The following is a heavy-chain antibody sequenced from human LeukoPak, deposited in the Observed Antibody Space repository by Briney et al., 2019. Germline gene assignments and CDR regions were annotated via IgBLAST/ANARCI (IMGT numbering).Heavy chain of an antibody. CDR1: GYTFTSYY. V-gene: IGHV1-46*01. Sequence: ASVKVSCKASGYTFTSYYMHWVRQAPGQGLEWMGIINPSGGSTSYAQKFQGRVTMTRNTSTSTVYMELSSLRSEDTAVYYCARSTAMVDFDYWGQGTLVTVSS. D-gene: IGHD5-18*01. J-gene: IGHJ4*02. CDR2: INPSGGST. CDR3: ARSTAMVDFDY.